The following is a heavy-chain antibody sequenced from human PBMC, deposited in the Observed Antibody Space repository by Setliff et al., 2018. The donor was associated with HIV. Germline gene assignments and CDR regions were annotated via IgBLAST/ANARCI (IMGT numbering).Heavy chain of an antibody. CDR2: IYNSGTT. CDR1: GYSISSGYY. V-gene: IGHV4-38-2*01. J-gene: IGHJ4*02. D-gene: IGHD3-3*01. CDR3: ARHGLQNYNFWSGYWDY. Sequence: PSETLSLTCAVSGYSISSGYYWGWIRQPPGKGLEWIGSIYNSGTTYDNPSLKCRVTISVDTSKNQFSLKGSSVTAADTAVYYGARHGLQNYNFWSGYWDYWGQGTLVTVSS.